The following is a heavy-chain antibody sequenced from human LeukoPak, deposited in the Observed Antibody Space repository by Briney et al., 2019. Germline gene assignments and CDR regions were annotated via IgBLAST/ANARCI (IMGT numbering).Heavy chain of an antibody. V-gene: IGHV4-39*07. CDR2: VYYSGST. CDR3: ARVVKDYGDSVEGVDP. CDR1: GGSISSSCYY. J-gene: IGHJ5*02. D-gene: IGHD4-17*01. Sequence: SETLSLTCTVSGGSISSSCYYWGWIRQPPGKELQWIASVYYSGSTIYCPSLERRLTISVDTSRNQFSLKLSSVTAADTAVYYCARVVKDYGDSVEGVDPWGQGTLVTVSS.